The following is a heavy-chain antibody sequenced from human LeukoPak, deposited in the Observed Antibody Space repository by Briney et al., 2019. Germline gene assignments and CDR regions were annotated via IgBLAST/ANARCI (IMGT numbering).Heavy chain of an antibody. CDR1: GFTFSSYW. D-gene: IGHD3-10*01. V-gene: IGHV3-7*01. J-gene: IGHJ4*02. CDR3: ARDYYGSGSYYTGLLFDY. CDR2: IKQDGSEK. Sequence: PGGSLRLSCAASGFTFSSYWMSWVRQAPGKGLEWVANIKQDGSEKYYVDSVKGRFTISRDNAKNSLYLQMNSLRAEDTAVYYCARDYYGSGSYYTGLLFDYWGQGTLVTVSS.